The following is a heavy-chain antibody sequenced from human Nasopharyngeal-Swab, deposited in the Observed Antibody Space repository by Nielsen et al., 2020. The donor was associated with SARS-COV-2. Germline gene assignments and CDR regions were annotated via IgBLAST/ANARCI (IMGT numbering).Heavy chain of an antibody. J-gene: IGHJ4*02. CDR2: ISYDGSNK. CDR1: GFTFSSSA. CDR3: ASPPLDSSGYYYGFHY. Sequence: GGSLRLSCAASGFTFSSSAMHWVRQAPGKGLEWVAVISYDGSNKYFADSVKGRFTISRDNSKNTLYLQMNSLRGEDTAVYYCASPPLDSSGYYYGFHYWGRGTLVTVSS. V-gene: IGHV3-30-3*01. D-gene: IGHD3-22*01.